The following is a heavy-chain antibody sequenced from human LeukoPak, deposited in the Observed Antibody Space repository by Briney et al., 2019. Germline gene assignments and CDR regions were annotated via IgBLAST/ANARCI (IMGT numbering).Heavy chain of an antibody. CDR3: ARHVGYEYSNYDY. CDR2: IYPGDSDT. Sequence: GDSLKISCKGSGYSFTSYWIGWVRQMPGKGLEWMGIIYPGDSDTRYSPSLQGQVTISADKSISTAYLQWSSLKASDTAMYYCARHVGYEYSNYDYWGQGTLVTVSS. V-gene: IGHV5-51*01. CDR1: GYSFTSYW. D-gene: IGHD4-11*01. J-gene: IGHJ4*02.